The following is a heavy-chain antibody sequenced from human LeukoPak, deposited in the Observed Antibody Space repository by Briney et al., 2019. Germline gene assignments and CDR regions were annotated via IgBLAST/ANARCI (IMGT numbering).Heavy chain of an antibody. CDR3: ARVGPYFDY. Sequence: GSSVKVSCKASGGTFTSYAISWVRQAPGQGLEWMGGIIPIFGTANYAQTFQGRVTITADKSTSTAYMELRSLRSEDTAVYYCARVGPYFDYWGQGTLVTVSS. V-gene: IGHV1-69*06. J-gene: IGHJ4*02. CDR2: IIPIFGTA. CDR1: GGTFTSYA.